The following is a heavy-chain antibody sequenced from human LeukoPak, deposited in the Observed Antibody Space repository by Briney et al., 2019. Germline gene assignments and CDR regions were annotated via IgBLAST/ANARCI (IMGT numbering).Heavy chain of an antibody. J-gene: IGHJ6*02. CDR1: GFSFSTFG. D-gene: IGHD3-9*01. CDR3: AKDYYDILTGYSPSYNYGMDV. CDR2: IWNDGSKK. V-gene: IGHV3-33*06. Sequence: GGSLRLSCAASGFSFSTFGMHWARRAPGKGLEWVAVIWNDGSKKFYAESVKGRFTISRDNSKNALYLQMNSLRAEDTAIYYCAKDYYDILTGYSPSYNYGMDVWGQGTTAIVSS.